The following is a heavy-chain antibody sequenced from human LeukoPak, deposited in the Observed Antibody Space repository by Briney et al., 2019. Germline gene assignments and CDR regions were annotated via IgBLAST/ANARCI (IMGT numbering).Heavy chain of an antibody. CDR3: AREERLRWTAY. CDR2: ISSSGSVI. V-gene: IGHV3-11*01. CDR1: GFTFSDYY. J-gene: IGHJ4*02. D-gene: IGHD4-23*01. Sequence: GGSLRLSCAASGFTFSDYYMSWIRQAPGKGLEWFSYISSSGSVIQYADSVKGRFTVSRDNAKNSLYLQMNSLRAEDTAVYYCAREERLRWTAYWGQGTLVTVSS.